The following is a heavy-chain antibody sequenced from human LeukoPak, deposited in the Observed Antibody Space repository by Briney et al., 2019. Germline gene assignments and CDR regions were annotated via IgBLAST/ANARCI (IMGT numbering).Heavy chain of an antibody. J-gene: IGHJ3*02. V-gene: IGHV4-59*08. CDR3: ARHSLSPGVAFDI. Sequence: SETLSLTCTVSGGSISSYYWSWIRQPPGKGLEWIGYIYNSGTTNFNPSLKSRVTISVDTSKNQFSLKLSSVTAADTAVYYCARHSLSPGVAFDIWGQGTMVTVSS. CDR2: IYNSGTT. CDR1: GGSISSYY. D-gene: IGHD3-10*01.